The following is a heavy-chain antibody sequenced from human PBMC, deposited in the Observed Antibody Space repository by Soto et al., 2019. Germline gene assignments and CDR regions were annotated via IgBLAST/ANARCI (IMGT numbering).Heavy chain of an antibody. V-gene: IGHV4-30-2*01. CDR1: GGSISSGGYS. D-gene: IGHD5-12*01. Sequence: QLQLQESGSGLVKPSQTLSLTCAVSGGSISSGGYSWSWIRQPPGKGLEWIGYIYHSGSTYYNTSLKSRVTISVDRSNNQFSLKLSSVTAADTAVYYCASGGSGYHFDYWGQGTLVTVSS. J-gene: IGHJ4*02. CDR3: ASGGSGYHFDY. CDR2: IYHSGST.